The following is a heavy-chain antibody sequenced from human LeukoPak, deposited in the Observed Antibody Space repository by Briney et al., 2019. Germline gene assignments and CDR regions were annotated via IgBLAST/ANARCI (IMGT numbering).Heavy chain of an antibody. D-gene: IGHD6-13*01. V-gene: IGHV3-43D*03. CDR3: AKGTSSWHEFDY. Sequence: GGSLRLSCAASGFTFDDYAMHWVRQAPGKGLEWVSLITWDAGSTYYGDSVKGRFTISRDNSKNSLYLQMNSLRAEDTALYYCAKGTSSWHEFDYWGQGTLVTVSS. CDR1: GFTFDDYA. CDR2: ITWDAGST. J-gene: IGHJ4*02.